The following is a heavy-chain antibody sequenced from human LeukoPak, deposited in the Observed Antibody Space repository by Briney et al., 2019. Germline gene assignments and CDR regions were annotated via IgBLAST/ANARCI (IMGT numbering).Heavy chain of an antibody. D-gene: IGHD2-21*01. CDR2: FSHSGST. V-gene: IGHV4-31*03. J-gene: IGHJ4*02. Sequence: TASETLSLTCTVSGGFFNSGNYYWNWIRQYPGKGLEWIGYFSHSGSTYYNPSLKSRVDISVDTSKNQFSLRLSYVTAADTALYFCARAYSQPYYFDYWGQGTLVTVSS. CDR3: ARAYSQPYYFDY. CDR1: GGFFNSGNYY.